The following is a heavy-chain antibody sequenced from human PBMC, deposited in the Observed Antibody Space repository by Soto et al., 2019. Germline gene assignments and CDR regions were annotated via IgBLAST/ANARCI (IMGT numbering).Heavy chain of an antibody. CDR2: VYWDGDK. D-gene: IGHD3-16*01. Sequence: QITLKESGPTLVRPTQTLTLTCTFSGFSLSSNGVGVGWVRLPPGKALEWLALVYWDGDKRYSSSLKSRLSITKDTSRNRVVLTMTNMQPVHRGTYYCAGGSVWEDGDGKGAFEVWGXGTMVIVSS. CDR1: GFSLSSNGVG. J-gene: IGHJ3*01. V-gene: IGHV2-5*02. CDR3: AGGSVWEDGDGKGAFEV.